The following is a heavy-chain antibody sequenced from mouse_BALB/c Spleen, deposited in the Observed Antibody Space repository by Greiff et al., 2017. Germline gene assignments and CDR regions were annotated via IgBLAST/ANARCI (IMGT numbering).Heavy chain of an antibody. D-gene: IGHD2-10*02. V-gene: IGHV3-2*02. CDR1: GYSITSDYA. CDR2: ISYSGST. Sequence: EVQRVESGPGLVKPSQSLSLTCPVTGYSITSDYAWTWIRQFPGNQLEWMGYISYSGSTSYNPSLKSRISITRDTSKNQFFLQLNSVTTEDTATYYCARLEYGNSFAYWGQGTLVTVSA. J-gene: IGHJ3*01. CDR3: ARLEYGNSFAY.